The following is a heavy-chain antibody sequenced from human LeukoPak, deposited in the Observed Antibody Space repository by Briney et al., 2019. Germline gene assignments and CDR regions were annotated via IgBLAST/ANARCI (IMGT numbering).Heavy chain of an antibody. CDR2: ISDSGGST. D-gene: IGHD3-9*01. V-gene: IGHV3-23*01. CDR3: AKDYSGYYDILTGIDY. Sequence: GGSLRLSCAASGFTFSNYAMSWVRQAPGKGLEWVSGISDSGGSTYYADSVKGRFTISRDNSKNTLYLQMNSLRADDTAVYYCAKDYSGYYDILTGIDYWGQGTLVTVSS. CDR1: GFTFSNYA. J-gene: IGHJ4*02.